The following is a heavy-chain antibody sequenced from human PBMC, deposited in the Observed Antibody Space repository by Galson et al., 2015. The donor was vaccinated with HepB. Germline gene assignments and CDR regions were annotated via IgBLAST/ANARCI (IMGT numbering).Heavy chain of an antibody. CDR1: GFTFSSYD. Sequence: SLRLSCAASGFTFSSYDMHWVRQATGKGLEWVSAIGTAGDPYYPGSVKGRFTISRENAKNSLYLQMNSLRAGDTAVYYCARGGGSAGAATNGMDVWGQGTTVTVSS. CDR2: IGTAGDP. D-gene: IGHD1-26*01. V-gene: IGHV3-13*05. CDR3: ARGGGSAGAATNGMDV. J-gene: IGHJ6*02.